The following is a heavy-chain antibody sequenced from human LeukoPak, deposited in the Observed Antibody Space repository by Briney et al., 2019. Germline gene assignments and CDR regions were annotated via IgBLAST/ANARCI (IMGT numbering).Heavy chain of an antibody. Sequence: SETLSLTCIVSGGSISSYYWSWIRQPPGKGLEWIGYIFYSGRTNYNPSLESRVTISIDTSKNQFSLKLSSVTAADTAVYYCARVLPYYYGMDVWGQGTTVTVSS. V-gene: IGHV4-59*12. CDR3: ARVLPYYYGMDV. CDR2: IFYSGRT. CDR1: GGSISSYY. J-gene: IGHJ6*02.